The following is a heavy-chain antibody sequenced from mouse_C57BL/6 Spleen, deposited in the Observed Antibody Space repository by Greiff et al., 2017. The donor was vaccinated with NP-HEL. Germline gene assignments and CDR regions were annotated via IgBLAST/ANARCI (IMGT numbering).Heavy chain of an antibody. CDR1: GYAFTNYL. V-gene: IGHV1-54*01. CDR2: INPGSGGT. CDR3: ARAKCITTVVATPDY. D-gene: IGHD1-1*01. Sequence: QVQLQQSGAELVRPGTSVKVSCKASGYAFTNYLIEWVKQRPGQGLEWIGVINPGSGGTNYNEKFKGKATLTADKSSSTAYMQLSSRTSEDSAVYFCARAKCITTVVATPDYWGQGTTLTVSS. J-gene: IGHJ2*01.